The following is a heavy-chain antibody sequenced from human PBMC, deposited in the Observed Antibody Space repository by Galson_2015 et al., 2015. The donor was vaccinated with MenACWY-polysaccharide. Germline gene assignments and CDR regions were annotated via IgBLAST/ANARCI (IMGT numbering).Heavy chain of an antibody. CDR3: ARDGSHDYGGNSVDP. V-gene: IGHV4-30-4*01. CDR1: GGSISSSSYY. Sequence: LSLTCTVSGGSISSSSYYWSWLRQPPGKGLEWIGYIYYSGSTYYNPSLKSRVTISVDTSKNQFSLKLSSVTAADTAVYYCARDGSHDYGGNSVDPWGQGTLVTVSS. D-gene: IGHD4-23*01. J-gene: IGHJ5*02. CDR2: IYYSGST.